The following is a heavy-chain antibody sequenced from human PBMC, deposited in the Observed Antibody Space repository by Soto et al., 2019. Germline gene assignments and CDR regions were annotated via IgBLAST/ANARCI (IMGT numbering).Heavy chain of an antibody. CDR1: GFTFSSYA. D-gene: IGHD2-15*01. V-gene: IGHV3-23*01. CDR2: ISGSGGST. Sequence: EVQLLESGGGLVQPGGSLRLSCAAYGFTFSSYAMSWVRQAPGKGLEWVSAISGSGGSTYYADSVKGRFTISRDNSKNTLYLQMNSLRAEDTAVYYCAKGFKRSVVAAKDYWGQGTLVTVSS. J-gene: IGHJ4*02. CDR3: AKGFKRSVVAAKDY.